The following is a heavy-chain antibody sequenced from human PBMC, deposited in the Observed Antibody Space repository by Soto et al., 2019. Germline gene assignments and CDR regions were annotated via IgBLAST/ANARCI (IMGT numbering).Heavy chain of an antibody. Sequence: SETLSLTCAVSGGSISSGGYSWSWIRQPPGKGLEWIGYIYHSGSTYYNPSLKSRVTISVDTSKNQFSLKLSPVTAADTAVYYCARATIVLVPAAMVSHWFDPWGQGTLVTVSS. J-gene: IGHJ5*02. D-gene: IGHD2-2*01. V-gene: IGHV4-30-2*05. CDR1: GGSISSGGYS. CDR2: IYHSGST. CDR3: ARATIVLVPAAMVSHWFDP.